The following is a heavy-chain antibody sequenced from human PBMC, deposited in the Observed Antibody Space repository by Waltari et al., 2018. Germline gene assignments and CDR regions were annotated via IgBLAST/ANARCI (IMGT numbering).Heavy chain of an antibody. Sequence: EVQLVESGGDLVQPGGSLRLSCAASGFTFSSYWMTWVRQAPGKGREGGAKRKRNGNGKYYADSVKGRFTISRDNAKNSLYLQMNSLRAEDTAVYYCARAYSGSYETWGQGTLVTVSS. J-gene: IGHJ3*01. CDR1: GFTFSSYW. CDR2: RKRNGNGK. V-gene: IGHV3-7*01. CDR3: ARAYSGSYET. D-gene: IGHD1-26*01.